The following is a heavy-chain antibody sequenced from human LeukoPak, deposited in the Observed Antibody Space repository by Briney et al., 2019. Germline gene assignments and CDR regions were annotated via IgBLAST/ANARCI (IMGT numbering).Heavy chain of an antibody. V-gene: IGHV4-38-2*01. CDR3: ARLGRPDDYGVLYYFDY. D-gene: IGHD4-17*01. J-gene: IGHJ4*02. Sequence: ASETLSLTCAVSGYSISSGYYWGWIRQPPGKGLEWIGSIYHSESTYYNPSLKSRVTISVDTFKNQFSLKLSSVTAADTAVYYCARLGRPDDYGVLYYFDYWGQGTLVTVSS. CDR2: IYHSEST. CDR1: GYSISSGYY.